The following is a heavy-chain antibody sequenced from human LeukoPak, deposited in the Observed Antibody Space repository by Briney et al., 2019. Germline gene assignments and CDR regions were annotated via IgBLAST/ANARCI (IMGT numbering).Heavy chain of an antibody. V-gene: IGHV4-39*07. CDR3: ARDWNVEWLPEIGVYFDC. Sequence: PSETLSLTCTVSGGSISSSSYYWGWIRQPPGKGLEWIGSIYYSGSTYYNPSLKSRVTISVDTSKNQFSLKLSSVTAADTAVYYCARDWNVEWLPEIGVYFDCWGQGTLVTVSS. J-gene: IGHJ4*02. CDR2: IYYSGST. CDR1: GGSISSSSYY. D-gene: IGHD5-12*01.